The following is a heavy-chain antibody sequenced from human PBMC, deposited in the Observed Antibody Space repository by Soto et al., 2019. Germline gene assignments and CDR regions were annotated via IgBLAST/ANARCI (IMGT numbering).Heavy chain of an antibody. J-gene: IGHJ4*02. CDR3: AREGNLGRWLQPLDF. CDR2: IHYNGNT. V-gene: IGHV4-59*01. CDR1: ADSISAYS. D-gene: IGHD5-12*01. Sequence: QVQLQVSAPGLVKPSETLSLTCTVSADSISAYSWSWVRQPPGKGLEWIGNIHYNGNTKYNPSLKSRVTMSVDTSKNQFSLKLISVTAADTAKYFCAREGNLGRWLQPLDFWGQGTLVTVSS.